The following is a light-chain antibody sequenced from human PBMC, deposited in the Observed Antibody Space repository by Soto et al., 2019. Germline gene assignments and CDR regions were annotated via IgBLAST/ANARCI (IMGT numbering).Light chain of an antibody. CDR2: GAS. CDR3: QQYRNSPLT. J-gene: IGKJ4*01. Sequence: EIVLTQSPGTLSLSPGERATLSCRASQSVSSSYLTWYQQKPGQAPRLLIYGASSRAIGIPDRFSGSGSGTDFTLTISRLEPEDFAVYYCQQYRNSPLTFGGGTKLEIK. V-gene: IGKV3-20*01. CDR1: QSVSSSY.